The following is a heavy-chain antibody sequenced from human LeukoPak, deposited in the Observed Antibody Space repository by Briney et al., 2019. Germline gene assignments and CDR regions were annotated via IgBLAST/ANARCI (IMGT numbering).Heavy chain of an antibody. V-gene: IGHV3-49*04. D-gene: IGHD3-10*01. Sequence: GGSLRLSCTASGFTFGDYAMSWVRQAPGKGLEWVGFIRSKAYGGTTEYAASVKRRFTISRDDSKSIAYLQMNSLKTEDTAVYYCTRVPYYYGSGSLYYYYGMDVWGKGTTVTVSS. CDR3: TRVPYYYGSGSLYYYYGMDV. CDR1: GFTFGDYA. CDR2: IRSKAYGGTT. J-gene: IGHJ6*04.